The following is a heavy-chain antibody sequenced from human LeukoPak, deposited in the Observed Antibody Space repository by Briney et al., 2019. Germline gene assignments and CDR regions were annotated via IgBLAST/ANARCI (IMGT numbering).Heavy chain of an antibody. CDR1: GFTFSSYG. V-gene: IGHV3-30*02. D-gene: IGHD2-2*01. CDR3: AKDSGRYCSSTSCYSFDY. Sequence: GGSLRLSCAASGFTFSSYGMHWVRQAPGKGLEWGAFIRYDGSNKYYADSVKGRFTISRDNSKNTLYLQMNSLRAEDTAVYYCAKDSGRYCSSTSCYSFDYWGQGTLVTVSS. J-gene: IGHJ4*02. CDR2: IRYDGSNK.